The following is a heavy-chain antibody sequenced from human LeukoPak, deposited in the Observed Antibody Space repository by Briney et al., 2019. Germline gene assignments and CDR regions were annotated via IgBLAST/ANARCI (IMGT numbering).Heavy chain of an antibody. D-gene: IGHD6-13*01. J-gene: IGHJ6*02. Sequence: ASVKVSCKVSGYTLTELSMLWVRQAPGKGLEWMGSFDPEDGKTVYAQKCQIRVTMTEDTSTDTAYMELSSLRSEDTAVYYCATGYLVTAGLMDVWGQGTTVTVSS. V-gene: IGHV1-24*01. CDR3: ATGYLVTAGLMDV. CDR1: GYTLTELS. CDR2: FDPEDGKT.